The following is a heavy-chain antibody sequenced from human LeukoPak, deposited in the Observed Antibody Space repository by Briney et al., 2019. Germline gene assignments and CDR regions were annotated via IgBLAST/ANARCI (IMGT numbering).Heavy chain of an antibody. J-gene: IGHJ4*02. CDR1: VYTFTSYG. D-gene: IGHD6-13*01. CDR3: VRGPMYSTSYYAPDY. V-gene: IGHV1-18*01. Sequence: GASVTVSCKASVYTFTSYGISWVRQPPGQGRAGMGWMSDNNSKTIYAQMCQGSVTMTTDTSTGTTYIELRSLRPHDTAVYYRVRGPMYSTSYYAPDYWGEGTPVTVSS. CDR2: MSDNNSKT.